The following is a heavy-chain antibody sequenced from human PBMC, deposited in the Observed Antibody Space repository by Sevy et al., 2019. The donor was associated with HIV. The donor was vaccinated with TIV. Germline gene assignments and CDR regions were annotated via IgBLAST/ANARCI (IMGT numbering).Heavy chain of an antibody. D-gene: IGHD1-1*01. J-gene: IGHJ4*02. V-gene: IGHV1-69*13. CDR1: GRTFSNYA. CDR2: IIPMFGTA. CDR3: AKSIGWNASFDS. Sequence: SVKVSCKASGRTFSNYAISWVRQAPGQGLEWMGGIIPMFGTANYVQKFQGRVTITADESTSTAYMELSSLRSEDTAVYYCAKSIGWNASFDSWGQGTLVTVSS.